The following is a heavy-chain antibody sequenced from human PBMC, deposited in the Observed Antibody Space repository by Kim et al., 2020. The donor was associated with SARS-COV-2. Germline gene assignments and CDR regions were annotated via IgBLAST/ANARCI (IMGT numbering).Heavy chain of an antibody. Sequence: SVKVSCKASGGTFSSYAISWVRQAPGQGLEWMGGIIPIFGTANYAQKFQGRVTITADESTSTAYMELSSLRSEDTAVYYCARDPRNYYYGMDVWGQGTTVTVSS. J-gene: IGHJ6*02. CDR3: ARDPRNYYYGMDV. CDR2: IIPIFGTA. V-gene: IGHV1-69*13. CDR1: GGTFSSYA.